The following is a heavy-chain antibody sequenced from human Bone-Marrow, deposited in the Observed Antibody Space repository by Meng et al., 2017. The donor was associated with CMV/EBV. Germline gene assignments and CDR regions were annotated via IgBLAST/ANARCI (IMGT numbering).Heavy chain of an antibody. CDR3: ARGWTGDY. CDR1: GFTFDDYA. Sequence: SLKISCAASGFTFDDYAMHWVRQAPGKGLEWVSGISWNSGSIGYADSVKGRFTISRDNAKKSLYLQMNSLRAEDTAVYYCARGWTGDYWGQGTLVTVSS. CDR2: ISWNSGSI. J-gene: IGHJ4*02. D-gene: IGHD2-15*01. V-gene: IGHV3-9*01.